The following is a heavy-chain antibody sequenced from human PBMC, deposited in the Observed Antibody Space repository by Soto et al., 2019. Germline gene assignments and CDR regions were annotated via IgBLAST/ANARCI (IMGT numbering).Heavy chain of an antibody. CDR1: GYFFTSYS. D-gene: IGHD3-22*01. Sequence: QVQLVQSGAEVKKPGASVKVSCKASGYFFTSYSMHWVRQAPGQGLEWMGMINPSVGSTSYVQKFQGRVTMTRDTSTSTVYMELSSLRSEDTAVYYCARESVGRYDFESSGDFDYWGQGTLVTVSS. CDR2: INPSVGST. CDR3: ARESVGRYDFESSGDFDY. J-gene: IGHJ4*02. V-gene: IGHV1-46*01.